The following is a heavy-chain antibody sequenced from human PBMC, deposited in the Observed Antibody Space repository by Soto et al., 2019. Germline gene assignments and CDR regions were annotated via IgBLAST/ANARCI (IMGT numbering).Heavy chain of an antibody. CDR1: GGSISSSSYY. Sequence: QLQLQESGPGLVKPSETLSLTCTVSGGSISSSSYYWGWIRQPPGKGLEWIGSIYYSGSTYYNPSRKSRDAISVDTSKNLFALKLSSVTAADTAVYYCARRQRGDAFDLWGQGTMVTVSS. J-gene: IGHJ3*01. CDR2: IYYSGST. V-gene: IGHV4-39*01. CDR3: ARRQRGDAFDL.